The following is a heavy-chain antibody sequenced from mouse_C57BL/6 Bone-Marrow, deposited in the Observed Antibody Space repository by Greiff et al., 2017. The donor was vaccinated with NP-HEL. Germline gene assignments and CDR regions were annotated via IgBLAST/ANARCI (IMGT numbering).Heavy chain of an antibody. J-gene: IGHJ2*01. CDR1: GYSITSGYY. V-gene: IGHV3-6*01. CDR3: ARAPTTVVAFDY. D-gene: IGHD1-1*01. CDR2: ISYDGSN. Sequence: EVQLQESGPGLVKPSQSLSLTCSVTGYSITSGYYWNWIRQFPGNKLEWMGYISYDGSNNYNPSLKNRISITRDTSKNQFFLKLNSVTTEDTATYYCARAPTTVVAFDYWGQGTTLTVSS.